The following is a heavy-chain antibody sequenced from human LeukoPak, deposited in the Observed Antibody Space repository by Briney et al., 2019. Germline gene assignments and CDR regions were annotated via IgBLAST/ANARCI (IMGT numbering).Heavy chain of an antibody. J-gene: IGHJ4*02. Sequence: GGSLRLSCAASGFTFSSYSMNWVRQAPGKGLEWVSSISSSSSYIYYADSMKGRFTISRDNAKNSLYLQMNSLRAEDTAVYYCAKDARRTFGLSSGLYRGSYYFDYWGQGTLVTVSS. D-gene: IGHD6-19*01. CDR1: GFTFSSYS. CDR3: AKDARRTFGLSSGLYRGSYYFDY. V-gene: IGHV3-21*01. CDR2: ISSSSSYI.